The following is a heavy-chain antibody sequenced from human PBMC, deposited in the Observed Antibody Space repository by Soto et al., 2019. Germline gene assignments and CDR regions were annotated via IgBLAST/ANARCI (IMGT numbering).Heavy chain of an antibody. Sequence: EVQLLESVGGLVQPGGSLRLSCAASGFTFSNYAMSWVRQAPGTGLEWVSCISGPGGSTYYAESVKGRFTISRENSKNTLFLQMHSLRAEDTAVYYCAIDRGRRWELHTAYNWFDPWGQGTLVTVAS. CDR3: AIDRGRRWELHTAYNWFDP. CDR2: ISGPGGST. D-gene: IGHD1-26*01. V-gene: IGHV3-23*01. CDR1: GFTFSNYA. J-gene: IGHJ5*02.